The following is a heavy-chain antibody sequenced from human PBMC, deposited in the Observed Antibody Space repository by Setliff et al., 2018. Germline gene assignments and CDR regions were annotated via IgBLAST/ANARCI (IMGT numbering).Heavy chain of an antibody. CDR3: ARESRYYYDNLGTLDY. CDR1: GGSINSGDYY. Sequence: SETLSLTCTVSGGSINSGDYYWSWIRQPPGKGLERIGYIYSSGSTYYNPSLKSRVSISVDTSKNQFSLKLSSVTAADTAVYYCARESRYYYDNLGTLDYWGQGTLVTVSS. D-gene: IGHD3-22*01. J-gene: IGHJ4*02. CDR2: IYSSGST. V-gene: IGHV4-30-4*08.